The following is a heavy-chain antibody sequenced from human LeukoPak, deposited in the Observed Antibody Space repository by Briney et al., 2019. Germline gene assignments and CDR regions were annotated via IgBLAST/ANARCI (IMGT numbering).Heavy chain of an antibody. CDR3: ARDSPAPFWSGYHDY. J-gene: IGHJ4*02. V-gene: IGHV3-74*01. D-gene: IGHD3-3*01. Sequence: GSLRLSCAASGFTFSSYWMHWVRQAPGKGLVWVSRINTDGSSTSYADSVKGRFTISRDNAKNTLYLQMNSLRAEDTAVYYCARDSPAPFWSGYHDYWGQGTLVTVSS. CDR2: INTDGSST. CDR1: GFTFSSYW.